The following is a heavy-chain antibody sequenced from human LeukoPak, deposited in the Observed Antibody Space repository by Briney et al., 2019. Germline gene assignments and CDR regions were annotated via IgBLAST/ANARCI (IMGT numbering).Heavy chain of an antibody. CDR1: GFTFSSYA. V-gene: IGHV3-23*01. Sequence: GGSLRLSCAASGFTFSSYAMNWVRQAPGKGLEWVSTISGSGGSTYYADSVKGRFTISRDNSKNTLYLQMNSLGAEDTAVYYCAKDRRYSYGTSFDYWGREPWSPSPQ. CDR2: ISGSGGST. D-gene: IGHD5-18*01. J-gene: IGHJ4*02. CDR3: AKDRRYSYGTSFDY.